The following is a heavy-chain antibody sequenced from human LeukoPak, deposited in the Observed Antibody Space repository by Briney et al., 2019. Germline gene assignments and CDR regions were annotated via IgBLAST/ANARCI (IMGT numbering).Heavy chain of an antibody. J-gene: IGHJ3*02. CDR1: GGSISSSSYY. Sequence: SETLSLTCTVSGGSISSSSYYWGWIRQPPGKGLEWIGSIYYSGSTYYNPSLKSRVTISVDTPKNQFSLKLSSVTAADTAVYYCARHADSSSWYLRHAFDIWGQGTMVTVSS. CDR2: IYYSGST. CDR3: ARHADSSSWYLRHAFDI. V-gene: IGHV4-39*01. D-gene: IGHD6-13*01.